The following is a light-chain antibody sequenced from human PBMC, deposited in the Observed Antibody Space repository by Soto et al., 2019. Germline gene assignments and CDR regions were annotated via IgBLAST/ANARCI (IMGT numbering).Light chain of an antibody. Sequence: EIVWTQSPATLSLSPGERATLSCRASETIRGLLAWYQQRPGQPPRLLIYDTSNRASGTPARISGSGSGTDFTLSISSLEPEDFAVYYCQHRSSWPRTFGRGTKVDIK. J-gene: IGKJ1*01. CDR3: QHRSSWPRT. CDR1: ETIRGL. CDR2: DTS. V-gene: IGKV3-11*01.